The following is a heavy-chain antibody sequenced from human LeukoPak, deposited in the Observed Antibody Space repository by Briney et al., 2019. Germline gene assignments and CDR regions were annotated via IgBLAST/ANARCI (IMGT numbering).Heavy chain of an antibody. J-gene: IGHJ6*03. CDR2: ISSGSVTV. D-gene: IGHD6-19*01. Sequence: GGSLRLSCEASEFTFGSYSMNWVRQVPGKGLEWISYISSGSVTVYYADSVKGRFTVSRDNAKSSLYLQMNSLRAEDTAVYYCARVVSSGWYHPAYYYYYYMDVWGKGTTVTISS. CDR1: EFTFGSYS. V-gene: IGHV3-48*01. CDR3: ARVVSSGWYHPAYYYYYYMDV.